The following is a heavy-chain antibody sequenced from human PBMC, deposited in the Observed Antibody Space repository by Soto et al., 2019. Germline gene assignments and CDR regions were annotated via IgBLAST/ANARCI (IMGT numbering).Heavy chain of an antibody. CDR3: ARGRDGDY. V-gene: IGHV1-18*01. CDR2: ISAHNGNT. J-gene: IGHJ4*02. CDR1: GYAFTTYG. Sequence: QVHLVQSGAEVKKPGASVKVSCKGSGYAFTTYGITWVRQAPGQGLEWMGWISAHNGNTNYAQKLQGRVTVTRDTSTRTAYMALRSLRSDDAAVYYCARGRDGDYWGQGALVTVSS. D-gene: IGHD6-6*01.